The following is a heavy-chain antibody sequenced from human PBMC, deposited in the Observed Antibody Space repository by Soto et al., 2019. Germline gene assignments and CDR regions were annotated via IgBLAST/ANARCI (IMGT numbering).Heavy chain of an antibody. V-gene: IGHV1-8*01. J-gene: IGHJ6*02. D-gene: IGHD4-4*01. CDR3: ARDMTTVTTPRYYYGMDV. CDR1: GYTFTSYD. CDR2: MNPNSGNT. Sequence: ASVKVSCKASGYTFTSYDINWVRQATGQGREWMGWMNPNSGNTGYAQKFQGRVTMTRNTSISTAYMELSSLRSEDTAVYYCARDMTTVTTPRYYYGMDVWGQGTTVTVSS.